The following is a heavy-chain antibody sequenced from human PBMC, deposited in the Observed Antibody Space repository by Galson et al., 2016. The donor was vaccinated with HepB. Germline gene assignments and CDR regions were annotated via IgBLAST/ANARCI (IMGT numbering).Heavy chain of an antibody. V-gene: IGHV3-53*01. Sequence: SLRLSCAAFGFSVSSHYVSWVRQAPGKGPEWVSIIYSGGQTYYADSVKGRFTISRDSSKHTLYLQMDSLRAEDTAVYYCATDHGPSGWLNWGQGTLVTVSS. CDR1: GFSVSSHY. D-gene: IGHD6-19*01. J-gene: IGHJ1*01. CDR2: IYSGGQT. CDR3: ATDHGPSGWLN.